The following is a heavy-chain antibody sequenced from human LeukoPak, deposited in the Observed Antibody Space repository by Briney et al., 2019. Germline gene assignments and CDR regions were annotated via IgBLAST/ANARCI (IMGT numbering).Heavy chain of an antibody. CDR3: ARGGRGSAAVVAPRSFDI. J-gene: IGHJ3*02. Sequence: GGSLRLSCAASGFTFSSIHMVWVRQAPGKGLEWVSITYTGGNSYYADSVKGRFIISRDISKNPLYLQMNSLRAEDSALYYCARGGRGSAAVVAPRSFDIWGQGTMVTVSS. D-gene: IGHD3-22*01. CDR2: TYTGGNS. V-gene: IGHV3-53*01. CDR1: GFTFSSIH.